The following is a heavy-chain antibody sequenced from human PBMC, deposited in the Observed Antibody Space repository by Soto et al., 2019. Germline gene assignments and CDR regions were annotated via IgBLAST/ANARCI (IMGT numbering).Heavy chain of an antibody. CDR1: GLTLSNYA. CDR2: ISYDGSTR. D-gene: IGHD6-19*01. J-gene: IGHJ4*02. Sequence: QVQLVESGGGVVQPGRSLRLSCAASGLTLSNYAMHWVRQAPGKGLEWVAVISYDGSTRYYADSVKGRFTISRDNSKNTVNLQRNGVRAEDTAVYYRATVTQAVAADYGGQGTLVTVSS. CDR3: ATVTQAVAADY. V-gene: IGHV3-30-3*01.